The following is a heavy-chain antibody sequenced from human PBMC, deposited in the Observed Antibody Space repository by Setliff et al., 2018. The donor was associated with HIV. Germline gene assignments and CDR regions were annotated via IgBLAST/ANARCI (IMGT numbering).Heavy chain of an antibody. V-gene: IGHV3-23*01. CDR2: ISGSGGTT. D-gene: IGHD3-3*01. CDR3: ANGYDFWSGSSKGNFDY. Sequence: GGSLGLSCAASGFTFSSYAMSWVRQAPGKGLEWVSVISGSGGTTYYADFVKGRFTISRDNSKNTLYLQMNSLRAEDTAVYYCANGYDFWSGSSKGNFDYWGQGTLVTVSS. J-gene: IGHJ4*02. CDR1: GFTFSSYA.